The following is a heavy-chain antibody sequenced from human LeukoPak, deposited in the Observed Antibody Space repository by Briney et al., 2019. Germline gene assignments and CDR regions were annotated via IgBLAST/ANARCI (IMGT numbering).Heavy chain of an antibody. Sequence: GASVKVSCKASGYTFIGYYIHWVRQAPGQGLEWMGRINPDSGDTNYVRKFLGRVTMTRDTSISTAYLEVSSLRPDDTATYYCASELTGGIAAAGDWFDPWGQGTLVTFSS. CDR1: GYTFIGYY. CDR3: ASELTGGIAAAGDWFDP. J-gene: IGHJ5*02. V-gene: IGHV1-2*06. D-gene: IGHD6-13*01. CDR2: INPDSGDT.